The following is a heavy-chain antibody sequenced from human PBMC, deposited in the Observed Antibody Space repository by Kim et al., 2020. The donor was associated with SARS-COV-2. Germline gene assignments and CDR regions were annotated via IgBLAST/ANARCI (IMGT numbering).Heavy chain of an antibody. CDR3: AREDGSRYYFDY. Sequence: YYNPSLKSRVTISVDTSKNQFSLKLSSVTAADTAVYYCAREDGSRYYFDYWGQGTLVTVSS. J-gene: IGHJ4*02. V-gene: IGHV4-30-2*04. D-gene: IGHD6-25*01.